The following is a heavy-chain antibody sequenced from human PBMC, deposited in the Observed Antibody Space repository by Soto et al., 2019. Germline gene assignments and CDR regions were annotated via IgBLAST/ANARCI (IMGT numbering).Heavy chain of an antibody. CDR1: GGSISSYY. J-gene: IGHJ4*02. D-gene: IGHD3-3*01. V-gene: IGHV4-59*01. Sequence: SETRSLTCTVSGGSISSYYWSWIRQPPGKGLEWIGYIYYSVSTDYNPSLKSRVSISVDPSKNQFSLKLCSATAADPAVYSGARLAPDLEFDYWGQGTLVTVSS. CDR2: IYYSVST. CDR3: ARLAPDLEFDY.